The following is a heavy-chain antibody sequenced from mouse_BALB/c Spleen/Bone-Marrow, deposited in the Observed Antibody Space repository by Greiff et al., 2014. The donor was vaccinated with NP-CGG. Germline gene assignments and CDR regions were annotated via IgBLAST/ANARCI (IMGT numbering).Heavy chain of an antibody. D-gene: IGHD4-1*01. CDR3: AREGGTGFAS. Sequence: QVQLQQSGPGLVAPSQSLSITCTASGFSLTNYGVHWVRQPPGKGLEWLGVIWAGGSTNYNSALMSRLSISKDNSKSQVFLQMNSLQTDDTAMYYCAREGGTGFASWGQGTLVTVSA. CDR2: IWAGGST. V-gene: IGHV2-9*02. CDR1: GFSLTNYG. J-gene: IGHJ3*01.